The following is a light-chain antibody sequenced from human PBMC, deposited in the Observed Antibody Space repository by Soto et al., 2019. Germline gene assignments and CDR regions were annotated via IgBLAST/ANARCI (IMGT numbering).Light chain of an antibody. V-gene: IGKV4-1*01. CDR3: QKFYSTPYT. Sequence: DIVMTQSPDSLAVSLGERATINCKSSQSILYSSNNNNYLAWYQQKPGQPPRLLIYWASTREFGVPDRFSGSGSGTDFTLTISGLQAEDVAVYYCQKFYSTPYTFGQGTKLEIK. CDR2: WAS. J-gene: IGKJ2*01. CDR1: QSILYSSNNNNY.